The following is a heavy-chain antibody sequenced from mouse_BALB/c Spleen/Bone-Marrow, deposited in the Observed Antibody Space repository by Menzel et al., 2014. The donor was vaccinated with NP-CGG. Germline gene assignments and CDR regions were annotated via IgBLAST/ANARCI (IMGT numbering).Heavy chain of an antibody. CDR3: ARSYDYDGNYAMDY. D-gene: IGHD2-4*01. CDR1: GYTFTSYC. V-gene: IGHV1S56*01. Sequence: VQLQESGPELVKPGASVRISCKASGYTFTSYCIHWVKQRPGQGLEWIGWIYPGNVNTKYNEKFKGKATLTADKSSSTAYMQVSSLTSEDSAVYFCARSYDYDGNYAMDYWGQGTSVTVSP. J-gene: IGHJ4*01. CDR2: IYPGNVNT.